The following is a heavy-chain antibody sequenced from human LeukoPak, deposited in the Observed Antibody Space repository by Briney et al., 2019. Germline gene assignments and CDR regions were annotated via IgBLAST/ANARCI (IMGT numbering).Heavy chain of an antibody. CDR3: ARASDIVATILFDF. CDR2: INSDGRSX. V-gene: IGHV3-74*01. CDR1: GFTFSXXX. Sequence: GGSLRLSCPASGFTFSXXXXXXVRQAPGXXXXXXXRINSDGRSXSYAXXXXXXXTISRDNAKYTLYLQMNSLRAEDTALYYCARASDIVATILFDFWGQGTLVTVSS. D-gene: IGHD5-12*01. J-gene: IGHJ4*02.